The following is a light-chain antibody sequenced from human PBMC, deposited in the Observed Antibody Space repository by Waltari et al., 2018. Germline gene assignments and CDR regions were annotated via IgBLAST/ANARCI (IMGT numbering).Light chain of an antibody. J-gene: IGLJ2*01. V-gene: IGLV3-1*01. Sequence: SYELTQPPSVSVSPGQTASITCSGDTLGDKYVCWYQQKPGHSPEVVIYQDSLRPSWIPERFSGSNSGNTATLTISGTQPVDDAAYYCQAWDSGVVFGGGTKLTVL. CDR1: TLGDKY. CDR3: QAWDSGVV. CDR2: QDS.